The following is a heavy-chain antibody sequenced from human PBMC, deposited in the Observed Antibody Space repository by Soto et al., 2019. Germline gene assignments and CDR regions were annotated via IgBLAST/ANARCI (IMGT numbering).Heavy chain of an antibody. Sequence: EVQLVESGGGLVQPGGSLRLSCAASGFTLSSYSMNWVRQAPGKGLEWVSYISSSSSTIYYADSVKGRFTISRDNAKNSLWLQMNSLRDEDTVVYYCARGGAYKIDYWGQGTLVTVSS. V-gene: IGHV3-48*02. CDR2: ISSSSSTI. CDR3: ARGGAYKIDY. J-gene: IGHJ4*02. D-gene: IGHD1-20*01. CDR1: GFTLSSYS.